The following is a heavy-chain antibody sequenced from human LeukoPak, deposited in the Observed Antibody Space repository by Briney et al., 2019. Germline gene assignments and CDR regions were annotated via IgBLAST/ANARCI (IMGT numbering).Heavy chain of an antibody. CDR2: IYYSGST. V-gene: IGHV4-39*01. CDR3: ARTRYYYNSRSYGAPYYFDY. D-gene: IGHD3-10*01. Sequence: SETLSLTCAVSGGSISSNSYYWGWIRQPPGKGLEWIGSIYYSGSTYYNPSLKSRVTISVDTSKNQFSLKLSSVTAADTAVYYCARTRYYYNSRSYGAPYYFDYWGQGTLVTVTS. J-gene: IGHJ4*02. CDR1: GGSISSNSYY.